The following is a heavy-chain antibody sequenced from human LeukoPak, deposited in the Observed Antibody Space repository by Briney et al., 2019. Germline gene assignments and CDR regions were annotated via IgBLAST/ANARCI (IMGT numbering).Heavy chain of an antibody. CDR3: ATGSLYYYDSSGYSTTDY. J-gene: IGHJ4*02. V-gene: IGHV1-24*01. CDR2: FDPEDGET. Sequence: GASVKVSCKVSGYTLTELSMHWVRQAPGKGLEWMGGFDPEDGETIYAQKFQGRVTMTEDTSTDTAYMELSSLRSEDTAVYYCATGSLYYYDSSGYSTTDYWGQGTLVTVSS. CDR1: GYTLTELS. D-gene: IGHD3-22*01.